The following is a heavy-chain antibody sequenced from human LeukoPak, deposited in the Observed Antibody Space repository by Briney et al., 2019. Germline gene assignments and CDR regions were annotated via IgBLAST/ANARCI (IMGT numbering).Heavy chain of an antibody. D-gene: IGHD3-22*01. CDR1: GFTFGDYY. Sequence: GGSLRLSCAASGFTFGDYYMNWIRQAPGKGLEWVAYISGSGTTLFYAESVKGRFTISRDNAKDSLYLQMNSLRAEDTAVYYCARDRGYSDSSGYYYGGWFDPWGQGTLVTVSS. CDR2: ISGSGTTL. V-gene: IGHV3-11*04. J-gene: IGHJ5*02. CDR3: ARDRGYSDSSGYYYGGWFDP.